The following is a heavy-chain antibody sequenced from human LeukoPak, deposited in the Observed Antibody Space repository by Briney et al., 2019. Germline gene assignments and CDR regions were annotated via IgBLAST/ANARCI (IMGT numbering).Heavy chain of an antibody. CDR3: ARVTRYFANWYFDY. D-gene: IGHD3-9*01. J-gene: IGHJ4*02. CDR1: GYTFTGYY. V-gene: IGHV1-2*02. CDR2: INPNSGGT. Sequence: VASVKVSCKASGYTFTGYYMHWVRQAPGQGLEWMGWINPNSGGTNYAQKFQGRVTMTRHTSISTAYMELSRLRADDTAVYYCARVTRYFANWYFDYWGQGTLVTVSS.